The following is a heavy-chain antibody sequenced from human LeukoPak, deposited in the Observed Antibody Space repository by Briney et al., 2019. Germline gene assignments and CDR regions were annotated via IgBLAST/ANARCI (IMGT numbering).Heavy chain of an antibody. CDR1: GSTFSSYA. CDR2: ISGSGGST. D-gene: IGHD2-2*01. J-gene: IGHJ4*02. V-gene: IGHV3-23*01. Sequence: GGSLRLSCAASGSTFSSYAMSWVRQAPGKGLEWVSAISGSGGSTYYADSVKGRFTISRDNSKNTLYLQMNSLRAEDTAVYYCAKDQVVVVPAASFDYWGQGTLVTVSS. CDR3: AKDQVVVVPAASFDY.